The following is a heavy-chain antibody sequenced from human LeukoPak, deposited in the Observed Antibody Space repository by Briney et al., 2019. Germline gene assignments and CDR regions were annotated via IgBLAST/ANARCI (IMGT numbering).Heavy chain of an antibody. CDR3: AKDHRGITEGFHHDY. CDR1: GFTVSSNY. Sequence: GGSLRLSCAASGFTVSSNYMSWVRQAPGKGLEWVSFIRYDGSNKYYADSVKGRFTISRDNSKNTLYLQMNSLRAEDTAVYYCAKDHRGITEGFHHDYWGQGTLVTVSS. V-gene: IGHV3-30*02. J-gene: IGHJ4*02. CDR2: IRYDGSNK. D-gene: IGHD3-10*01.